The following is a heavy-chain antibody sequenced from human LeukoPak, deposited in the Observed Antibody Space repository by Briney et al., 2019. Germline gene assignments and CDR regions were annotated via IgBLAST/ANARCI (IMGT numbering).Heavy chain of an antibody. CDR1: GGSFSGYY. J-gene: IGHJ4*02. V-gene: IGHV4-34*01. Sequence: SETLSLTCAVYGGSFSGYYWSWIRQPPGKGLEWIGEINHSGSTNYNPSVKSRVTISVDTSKNQFSLKLSSVTAADTAVYYCARGSLSIAVALDCWGQGTLVTVSS. CDR3: ARGSLSIAVALDC. CDR2: INHSGST. D-gene: IGHD6-19*01.